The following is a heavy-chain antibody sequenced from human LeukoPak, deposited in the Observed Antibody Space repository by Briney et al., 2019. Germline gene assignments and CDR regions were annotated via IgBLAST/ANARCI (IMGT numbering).Heavy chain of an antibody. CDR2: IYSGGST. CDR3: ARARGYCCSTSCHLHFDY. CDR1: GFTVSSNY. V-gene: IGHV3-53*01. Sequence: GGSLRLSCAASGFTVSSNYMSWVRQAPGKGLEWVSVIYSGGSTYYADSVKGRFTISRDNSKNTLYLQMNSLRAEDTAVYYCARARGYCCSTSCHLHFDYWGQGTLVTVSS. J-gene: IGHJ4*02. D-gene: IGHD2-2*01.